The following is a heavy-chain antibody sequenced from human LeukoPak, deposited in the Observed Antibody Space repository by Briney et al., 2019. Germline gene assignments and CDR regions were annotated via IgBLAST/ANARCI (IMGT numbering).Heavy chain of an antibody. CDR1: GDTFSTNA. D-gene: IGHD3-22*01. CDR3: ARGGGPYESTGFFAGPFDY. Sequence: ASVKVSCKASGDTFSTNALSWVRLAPGQGLEWMGGFIPLFGSAHYAQKLQGRITITTGESTSTAYMVLSNLRSDDTAVYYCARGGGPYESTGFFAGPFDYWGQGTVVTVSS. J-gene: IGHJ4*02. V-gene: IGHV1-69*05. CDR2: FIPLFGSA.